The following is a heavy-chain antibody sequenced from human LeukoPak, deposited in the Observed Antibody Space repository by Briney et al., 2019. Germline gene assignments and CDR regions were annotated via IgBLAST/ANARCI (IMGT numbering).Heavy chain of an antibody. CDR1: GFTFSIYA. CDR2: ISGSADST. CDR3: AKDRARGGTTDFDY. V-gene: IGHV3-23*01. Sequence: GGSLRLSCAASGFTFSIYAMSWVRHAAGRGREWVSAISGSADSTYYADSVKGQFAISRDNSKNTLYLQMNSLRAEDTAVYFCAKDRARGGTTDFDYWGQGTLVTVSS. D-gene: IGHD1-7*01. J-gene: IGHJ4*02.